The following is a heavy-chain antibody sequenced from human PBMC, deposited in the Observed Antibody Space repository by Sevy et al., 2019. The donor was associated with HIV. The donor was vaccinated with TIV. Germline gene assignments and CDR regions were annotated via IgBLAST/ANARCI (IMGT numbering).Heavy chain of an antibody. D-gene: IGHD3-22*01. CDR2: ISSTSGSTI. CDR1: GFIFGDYY. V-gene: IGHV3-11*01. Sequence: GGSLRLSCAASGFIFGDYYMSWIRQAPGKGLEWVSSISSTSGSTIDYAESVKGRFTISRDNTKNSLSLQMNSLRVEDTAMYYCAREHWYYDSSGYAGLDYWGQGTLVTVSS. CDR3: AREHWYYDSSGYAGLDY. J-gene: IGHJ4*02.